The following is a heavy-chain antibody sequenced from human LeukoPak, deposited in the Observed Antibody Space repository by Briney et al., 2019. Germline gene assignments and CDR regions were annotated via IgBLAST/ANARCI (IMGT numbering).Heavy chain of an antibody. Sequence: ASETLSLTCAVYGGSFSGYYWSWIRQPPGKGLEWIGEVNHGGTTNYNPSLKSRVIISADTSKNQFSLKLNSVTAADTAVYYCARVVYGDSSKDFDYWGQGTLVTVSS. CDR2: VNHGGTT. CDR1: GGSFSGYY. J-gene: IGHJ4*02. V-gene: IGHV4-34*01. D-gene: IGHD4-17*01. CDR3: ARVVYGDSSKDFDY.